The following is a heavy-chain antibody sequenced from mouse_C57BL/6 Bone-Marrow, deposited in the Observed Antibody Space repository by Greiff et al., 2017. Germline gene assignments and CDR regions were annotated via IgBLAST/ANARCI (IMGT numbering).Heavy chain of an antibody. CDR3: ARRLVFDY. CDR2: ISSGNSTI. Sequence: EVQVVESGGGLVKPGGSLKLSCAASGFTFSDYGMHWVRQAPEKGLEWVAYISSGNSTINYADTVKGRFTISRDNAKNTLLLQMTSLRSEDTAMYYCARRLVFDYWGQGTTLTVAS. D-gene: IGHD2-2*01. V-gene: IGHV5-17*01. CDR1: GFTFSDYG. J-gene: IGHJ2*01.